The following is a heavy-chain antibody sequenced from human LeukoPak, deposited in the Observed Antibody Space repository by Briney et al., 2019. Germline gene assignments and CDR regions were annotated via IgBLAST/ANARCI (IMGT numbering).Heavy chain of an antibody. V-gene: IGHV3-69-1*01. CDR1: GDSISSSNFY. D-gene: IGHD2-2*01. CDR3: ARDTLYCSSTSC. CDR2: ISSSSYI. Sequence: ETLSLTCTVSGDSISSSNFYWGWVRQAPGKGLEWVSSISSSSYIYYADSVKGRFTISRDNAKNSLYLQMNSLRAEDTAVYYCARDTLYCSSTSCWGQGTLVTVSS. J-gene: IGHJ4*02.